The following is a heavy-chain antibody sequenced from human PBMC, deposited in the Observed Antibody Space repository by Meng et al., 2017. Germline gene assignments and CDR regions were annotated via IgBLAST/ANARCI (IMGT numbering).Heavy chain of an antibody. V-gene: IGHV3-21*01. Sequence: GESLKISCAASGFTFSSYSMNWVRQAPRKGLEWVSSISSSSSYIYYADSVKGRFTISRDNAKNSLYLQMSSLRAEDTAVYYCARDESEMATANWGQGTLVTVSS. CDR2: ISSSSSYI. CDR3: ARDESEMATAN. D-gene: IGHD5-24*01. J-gene: IGHJ4*02. CDR1: GFTFSSYS.